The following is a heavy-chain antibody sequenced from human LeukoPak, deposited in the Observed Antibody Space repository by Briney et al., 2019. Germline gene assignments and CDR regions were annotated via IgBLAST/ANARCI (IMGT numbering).Heavy chain of an antibody. J-gene: IGHJ4*02. CDR1: GGSVTTYY. V-gene: IGHV4-59*08. Sequence: SETLSLTCTVSGGSVTTYYWSWIRQPPGKGLEWIGYIYYSGNTRYNPSLKSRVTMSVDTSKNQFSLELSSVTAADTAVYYCARHVRYCDSRRCYVIPDWDYWGQGTLVTVSS. CDR2: IYYSGNT. CDR3: ARHVRYCDSRRCYVIPDWDY. D-gene: IGHD2-2*01.